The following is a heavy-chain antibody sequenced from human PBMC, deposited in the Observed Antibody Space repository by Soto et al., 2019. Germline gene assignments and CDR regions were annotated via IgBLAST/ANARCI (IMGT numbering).Heavy chain of an antibody. J-gene: IGHJ4*02. D-gene: IGHD6-13*01. CDR2: IYYSGST. CDR3: AKEWVAGTLFY. V-gene: IGHV4-59*01. CDR1: GGSISSYY. Sequence: PLETLSLTCTVSGGSISSYYWSWIRQPPGKGLEWIGYIYYSGSTNYNPSLKSRVTISVDTSKNQFSLKLSSVTAADTAVYYCAKEWVAGTLFYWGQGTRVTVSS.